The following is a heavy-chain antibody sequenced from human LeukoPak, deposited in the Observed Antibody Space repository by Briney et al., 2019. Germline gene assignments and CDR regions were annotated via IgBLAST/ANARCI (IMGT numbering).Heavy chain of an antibody. CDR2: TYYGPTSYN. Sequence: SETLSLTCSISGYSVSSNSVTWHWLRQSPSRGREWLGRTYYGPTSYNDYAVSVRGRKTVNPDTSKNQFSLHLNSATPENTAVYYCARRLTQYDCFDPWGQGILVTASS. CDR1: GYSVSSNSVT. J-gene: IGHJ5*02. V-gene: IGHV6-1*01. CDR3: ARRLTQYDCFDP. D-gene: IGHD2-2*01.